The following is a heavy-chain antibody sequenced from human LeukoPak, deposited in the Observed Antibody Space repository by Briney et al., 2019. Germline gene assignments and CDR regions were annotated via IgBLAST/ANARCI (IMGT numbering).Heavy chain of an antibody. CDR3: ASEYREDHSGSHHFQH. Sequence: GGSLRLSCAASGFTFRSYAMHWVRQAPGKGLVWVALISYDGSNKYYADSVKGRFTVSRDNSKNTLYLQMNSLRVEDTAVYYCASEYREDHSGSHHFQHWGQGTLVTVSS. D-gene: IGHD3-22*01. J-gene: IGHJ1*01. CDR1: GFTFRSYA. CDR2: ISYDGSNK. V-gene: IGHV3-30*04.